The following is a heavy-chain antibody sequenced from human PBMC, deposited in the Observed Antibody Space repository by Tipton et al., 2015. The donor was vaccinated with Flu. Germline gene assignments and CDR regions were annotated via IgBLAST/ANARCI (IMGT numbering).Heavy chain of an antibody. J-gene: IGHJ6*02. D-gene: IGHD2-15*01. CDR2: ISSSGSTI. CDR1: GFTFSSYE. V-gene: IGHV3-48*03. CDR3: ARDTRVVVVAATYYYYYGMDV. Sequence: QLVQSGGGLVQPGGSLRLSCAASGFTFSSYEMNWVRQAPGKGLEWVSHISSSGSTIYYADSVKGRFTISRDNAKNSLYLQMNSLRAEDTAVYYCARDTRVVVVAATYYYYYGMDVWGQGTTVTVSS.